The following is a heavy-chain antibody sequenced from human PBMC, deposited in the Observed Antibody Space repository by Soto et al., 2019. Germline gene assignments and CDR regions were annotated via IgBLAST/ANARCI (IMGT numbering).Heavy chain of an antibody. J-gene: IGHJ4*02. CDR1: GFAFTGSA. CDR2: IVVGSGNT. CDR3: AAVPPYDFWSGYPFDY. D-gene: IGHD3-3*01. Sequence: VKVYGKASGFAFTGSAVQWVRQTHGQRLEWIGWIVVGSGNTNYAQKFQERVTITRDMSTSTAYMELSSLRSEDTAVYYCAAVPPYDFWSGYPFDYWGQGTLVPVSS. V-gene: IGHV1-58*01.